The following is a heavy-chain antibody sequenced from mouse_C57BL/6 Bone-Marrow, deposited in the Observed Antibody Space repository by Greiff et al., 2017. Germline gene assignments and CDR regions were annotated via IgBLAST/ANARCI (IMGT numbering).Heavy chain of an antibody. Sequence: QVQLKQPGAELVKPGASVKLSCKASGYTFTSYWMPWVKQRPGQGLEWIGMIHPNSGSTNYNEKFKSKATLTVDKSSSTAYMQLSSLTSEDSAVYYCARSRGCPVFDYWGQGTTLTVSS. V-gene: IGHV1-64*01. J-gene: IGHJ2*01. CDR1: GYTFTSYW. CDR3: ARSRGCPVFDY. CDR2: IHPNSGST.